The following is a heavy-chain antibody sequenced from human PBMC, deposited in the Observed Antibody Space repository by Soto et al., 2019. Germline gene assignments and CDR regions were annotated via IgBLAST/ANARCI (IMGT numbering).Heavy chain of an antibody. V-gene: IGHV3-7*05. CDR3: ERDSQGSNWYAH. Sequence: GGSLRLSCETSGFTFGDYWMSWVRRAPGKGLEWVANVKPDGTQKFYVDSVRGRFSIFRDNTKKSLFLQMNSLTAEDTGIYYCERDSQGSNWYAHWGQGAQVTVSS. CDR1: GFTFGDYW. J-gene: IGHJ5*02. CDR2: VKPDGTQK.